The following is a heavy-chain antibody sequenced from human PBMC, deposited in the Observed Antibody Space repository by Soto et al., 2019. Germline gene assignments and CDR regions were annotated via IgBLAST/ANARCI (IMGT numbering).Heavy chain of an antibody. D-gene: IGHD3-22*01. J-gene: IGHJ4*02. CDR3: TTGLSNGYYNFDY. CDR2: SKGEADGGTT. CDR1: GFTFSNAW. Sequence: HLVESGGGLIKPGGSLRLSCAASGFTFSNAWMSWVRQAPGKGLEWVGRSKGEADGGTTDYAAPVKGRITISRDHSKDTRYQQMNSLKTEDTAVYYCTTGLSNGYYNFDYWGQGTPVTVSS. V-gene: IGHV3-15*01.